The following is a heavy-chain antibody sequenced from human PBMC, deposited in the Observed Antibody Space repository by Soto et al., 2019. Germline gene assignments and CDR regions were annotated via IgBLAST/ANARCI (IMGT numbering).Heavy chain of an antibody. V-gene: IGHV3-23*01. J-gene: IGHJ4*02. Sequence: PGGSLRLSCAASGFTFSSYATSWVRQAPGKGLEWVSAISGSGGSTYYADSVKGRFTISRDNSKNTLYLQMNSLRAEDTAVYYCAKAAWGYCSSTSCYYFDYWGQGTLVTVS. CDR1: GFTFSSYA. CDR2: ISGSGGST. D-gene: IGHD2-2*01. CDR3: AKAAWGYCSSTSCYYFDY.